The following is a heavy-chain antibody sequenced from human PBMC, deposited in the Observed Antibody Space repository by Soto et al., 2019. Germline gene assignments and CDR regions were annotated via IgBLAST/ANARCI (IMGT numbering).Heavy chain of an antibody. CDR3: LIAVAGSFAPDY. V-gene: IGHV3-21*01. D-gene: IGHD6-19*01. CDR2: ISSSSTYI. Sequence: EVQLVESGGGLVKPGGSLRLSCAASGFTFSTYSMNWVRQAPGKGLEWVPYISSSSTYIYYADSVKGRFTISRDNAKNALYLQMNSLRAEDTAVYYCLIAVAGSFAPDYWGQGTLVTVSS. J-gene: IGHJ4*02. CDR1: GFTFSTYS.